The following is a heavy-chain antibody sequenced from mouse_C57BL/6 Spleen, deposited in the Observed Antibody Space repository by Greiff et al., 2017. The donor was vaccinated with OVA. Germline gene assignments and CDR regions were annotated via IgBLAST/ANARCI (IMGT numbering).Heavy chain of an antibody. CDR2: INPNNGGT. V-gene: IGHV1-26*01. D-gene: IGHD1-2*01. CDR3: ARGHYYDWYFDV. J-gene: IGHJ1*03. Sequence: VQLQQSGPELVKPGASVKISCKASGYTFTDYYMNWVKQSHGKSLEWIGDINPNNGGTSYNQKFKGKATLTVDKSSSTAYMELRSLTSEDSAVYYCARGHYYDWYFDVWGTGTTVTVSS. CDR1: GYTFTDYY.